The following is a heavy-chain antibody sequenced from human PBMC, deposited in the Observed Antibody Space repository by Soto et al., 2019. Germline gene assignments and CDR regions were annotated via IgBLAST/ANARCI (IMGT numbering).Heavy chain of an antibody. V-gene: IGHV1-24*01. CDR1: GYTLTELS. D-gene: IGHD1-26*01. CDR2: FDPEDGET. Sequence: ASVKVSCKVSGYTLTELSMHWVRQAPGKGLEWMGGFDPEDGETIYAQKFQGRVTMTEDTSTDTAYMELSSLRSEDTAVYYGATRYYGGHHSGSYDAFDVWGQGTMVTVSS. CDR3: ATRYYGGHHSGSYDAFDV. J-gene: IGHJ3*01.